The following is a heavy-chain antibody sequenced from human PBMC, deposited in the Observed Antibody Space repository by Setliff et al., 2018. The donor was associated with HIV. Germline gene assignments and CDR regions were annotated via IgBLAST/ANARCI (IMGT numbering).Heavy chain of an antibody. J-gene: IGHJ4*02. CDR1: GGSISSGGYY. V-gene: IGHV4-31*03. Sequence: LSLTCPVSGGSISSGGYYWSWIRQHPGKGLEWIGYIYYSGSTYYNPSLKSRVTISVDTSKNQFSLKLSSVTAADTAVFYCARGTLYYYDTGGYSYFDYWGQGTLVTVSS. D-gene: IGHD3-22*01. CDR3: ARGTLYYYDTGGYSYFDY. CDR2: IYYSGST.